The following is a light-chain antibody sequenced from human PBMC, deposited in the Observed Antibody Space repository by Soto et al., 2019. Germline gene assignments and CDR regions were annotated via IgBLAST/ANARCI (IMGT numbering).Light chain of an antibody. J-gene: IGKJ1*01. CDR3: QQFAISTT. CDR1: HNIERW. V-gene: IGKV1-5*01. CDR2: DAS. Sequence: DIQMTQSPSTLSASVGDTFTITCRASHNIERWMAWYQQKPGKAPSLLIFDASTLHSGVPSRFSGSGSGTDFTLTISSLQPDDFATYYCQQFAISTTFGQGTKVDIK.